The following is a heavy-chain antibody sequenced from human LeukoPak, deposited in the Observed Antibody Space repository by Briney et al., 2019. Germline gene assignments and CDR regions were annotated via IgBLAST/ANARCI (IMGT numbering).Heavy chain of an antibody. V-gene: IGHV4-39*01. J-gene: IGHJ4*02. Sequence: PSETLSHTCTVSGGSISSSSYYWGWIRQPPGKGLEWIGNFYYSGSTYHNPSLKSRVTISVDTSENQFSLKVRSVTATDTAVYYCARLVGATDYFDYWGQGTLVTVSS. CDR3: ARLVGATDYFDY. CDR2: FYYSGST. D-gene: IGHD1-26*01. CDR1: GGSISSSSYY.